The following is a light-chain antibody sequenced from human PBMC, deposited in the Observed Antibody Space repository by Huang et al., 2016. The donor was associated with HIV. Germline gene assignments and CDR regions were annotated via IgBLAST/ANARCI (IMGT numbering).Light chain of an antibody. Sequence: ETVLTQSPGTLSLSPGERATLPCRASQSVSGTYLAWYQQRPGQAPRLLIYGASSRATGIPSRFSGSGSGTNFTLTISRLEPEDCAVYFCQQYGSSPYTFGQGTKLEIK. CDR3: QQYGSSPYT. CDR1: QSVSGTY. CDR2: GAS. J-gene: IGKJ2*01. V-gene: IGKV3-20*01.